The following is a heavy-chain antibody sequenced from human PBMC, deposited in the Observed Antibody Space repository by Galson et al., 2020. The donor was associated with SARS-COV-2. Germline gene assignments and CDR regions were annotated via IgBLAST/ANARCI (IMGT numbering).Heavy chain of an antibody. CDR2: IWHRGST. CDR1: AYAISSGFY. D-gene: IGHD3-10*01. Sequence: SETLSLTCTVSAYAISSGFYWAWIRQPPGKGLEWIGSIWHRGSTFYNPSLKSRVTVSIDTSENQFSLKLSSVTASDTATYYCARVLEGPGGMMPGFILDSWGQGILVTVPS. V-gene: IGHV4-38-2*02. CDR3: ARVLEGPGGMMPGFILDS. J-gene: IGHJ4*02.